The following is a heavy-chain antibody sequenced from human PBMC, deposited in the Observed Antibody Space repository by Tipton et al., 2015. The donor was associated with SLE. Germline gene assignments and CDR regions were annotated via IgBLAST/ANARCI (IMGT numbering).Heavy chain of an antibody. CDR2: IYYSGST. J-gene: IGHJ4*02. CDR3: AGGFEELDS. Sequence: TLSLTCTVSGGSISSSSYYWGWIRQPPGKGLEWIGYIYYSGSTNYNPSLKSRVTISVDTSKNQFSLKLSSVTAAYTAVYYCAGGFEELDSWGQGTLVTVSS. D-gene: IGHD1-26*01. CDR1: GGSISSSSYY. V-gene: IGHV4-61*05.